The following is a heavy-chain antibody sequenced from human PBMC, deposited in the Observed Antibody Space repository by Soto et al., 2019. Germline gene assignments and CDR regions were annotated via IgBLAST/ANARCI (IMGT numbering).Heavy chain of an antibody. CDR1: GGSISSSSYY. V-gene: IGHV4-39*01. CDR3: AAFDYYYMDV. D-gene: IGHD3-16*01. Sequence: QLQLQESGPGLVKPSETLSLTCTVSGGSISSSSYYWGWIRQPPGKWLEWIGSIYYSGSTYYNPSLKSRVTISVDTSKNQFSLKLSSVTAADTAVYYCAAFDYYYMDVWGKGTTVTVSS. CDR2: IYYSGST. J-gene: IGHJ6*03.